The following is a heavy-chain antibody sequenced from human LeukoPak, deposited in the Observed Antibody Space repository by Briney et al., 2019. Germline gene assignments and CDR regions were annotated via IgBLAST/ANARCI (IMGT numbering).Heavy chain of an antibody. Sequence: SETLSLTCTVSGGSISSYYWSWIRQPPGKGLEWIGYIYYSGSTYYNPSLKSRVTISVDTSKNQFSLKLSSVTAADTAVYYCARKIRGYSYGYYFDYWGQGTLVTVSS. CDR1: GGSISSYY. J-gene: IGHJ4*02. CDR2: IYYSGST. D-gene: IGHD5-18*01. CDR3: ARKIRGYSYGYYFDY. V-gene: IGHV4-59*12.